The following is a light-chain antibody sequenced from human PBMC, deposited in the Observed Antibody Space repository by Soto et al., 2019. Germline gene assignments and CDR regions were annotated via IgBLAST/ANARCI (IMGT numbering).Light chain of an antibody. CDR3: QQYNNWPSVT. V-gene: IGKV3-15*01. J-gene: IGKJ5*01. CDR2: AAS. Sequence: EIMMTQSPATLSVSPGERATLSCRASQRVRRSLAWYQQKPGQAPRLLIYAASTRATGIPARFSGSGSGTEFTLTISSLQSEDFAIYYCQQYNNWPSVTFGQGTRLEIK. CDR1: QRVRRS.